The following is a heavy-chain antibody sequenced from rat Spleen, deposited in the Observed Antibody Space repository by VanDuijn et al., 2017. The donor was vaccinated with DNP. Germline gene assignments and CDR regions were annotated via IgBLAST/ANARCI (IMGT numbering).Heavy chain of an antibody. CDR3: ATGGSPYYFDY. CDR2: LFYDYTRT. J-gene: IGHJ3*01. D-gene: IGHD1-1*01. Sequence: EVQLVESGGVLVQPGRSLKLSCAPSGFTFSHYHMALVRQAPKKGLEWVATLFYDYTRTYYRDSVKGRFAISRDNAKSTLYLHMDSLRSEDTATYYCATGGSPYYFDYWGQGTLVTVSS. V-gene: IGHV5S10*01. CDR1: GFTFSHYH.